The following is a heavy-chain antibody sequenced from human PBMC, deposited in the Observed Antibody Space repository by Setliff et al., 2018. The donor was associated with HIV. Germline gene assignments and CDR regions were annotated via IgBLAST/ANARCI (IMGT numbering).Heavy chain of an antibody. CDR2: IYSVGIT. CDR1: GFIFRYYA. CDR3: ARVFGPFDY. V-gene: IGHV3-53*01. D-gene: IGHD3-10*02. J-gene: IGHJ4*02. Sequence: GGSLRLSCAASGFIFRYYAIHWVRQAPGKGLEWVSVIYSVGITYYTDSVKGRFTISRDNSKNTLYLQMNSLRAEDTAVYYCARVFGPFDYWGQGTLVTVSS.